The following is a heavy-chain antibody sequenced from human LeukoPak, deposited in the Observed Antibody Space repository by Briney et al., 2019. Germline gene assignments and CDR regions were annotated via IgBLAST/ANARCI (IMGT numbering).Heavy chain of an antibody. V-gene: IGHV1-69*13. D-gene: IGHD3-10*01. CDR2: IIPIFGTA. Sequence: ASVKVSCKASGGTFSSYAISWVRQAPGQGLEWMGGIIPIFGTANYAQKFQGRVTITADESTSTAYMELSSLRSEDTAVYYCATSGKDYYGSGTHELWGRGFFDYWGQGTLVTVSS. CDR1: GGTFSSYA. J-gene: IGHJ4*02. CDR3: ATSGKDYYGSGTHELWGRGFFDY.